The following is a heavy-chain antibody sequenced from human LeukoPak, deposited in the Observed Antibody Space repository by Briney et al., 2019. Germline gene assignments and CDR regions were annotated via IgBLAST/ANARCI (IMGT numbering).Heavy chain of an antibody. V-gene: IGHV4-59*01. D-gene: IGHD4-17*01. Sequence: KPSETLSLTCTVSGGSISGYYWSWVRQPPGKGLEWIGYIYYTGSTNYNPSLKSRVTISVDSSNTQFSLRLISVTAADTAVYYCARYHGDPKYFQLWGQGTLVTVSS. CDR3: ARYHGDPKYFQL. CDR1: GGSISGYY. CDR2: IYYTGST. J-gene: IGHJ1*01.